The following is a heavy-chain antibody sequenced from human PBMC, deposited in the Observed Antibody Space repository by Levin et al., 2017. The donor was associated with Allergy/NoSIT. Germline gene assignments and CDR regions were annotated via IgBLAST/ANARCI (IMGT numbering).Heavy chain of an antibody. CDR3: ATLGGYSGYDRFDY. Sequence: SETLSLTCAVSGGSLSSGGYSWNWIRQPPGKGLEWIGYIYHTGSTYYNPSLKSRVTISLDRSRNQFSLNLSSVTAADTAVYYCATLGGYSGYDRFDYWGPGTLVTVSS. J-gene: IGHJ4*02. D-gene: IGHD5-12*01. CDR1: GGSLSSGGYS. V-gene: IGHV4-30-2*01. CDR2: IYHTGST.